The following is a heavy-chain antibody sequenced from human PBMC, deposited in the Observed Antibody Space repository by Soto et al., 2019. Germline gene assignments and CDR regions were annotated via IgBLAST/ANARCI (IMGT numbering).Heavy chain of an antibody. Sequence: EVQLLESGGGLVQPGGSLRLSCAASGFTFRTYAMSWVRQAPGKGLERVSGLFGNGGGISYADSVKGRFTISRDNSNNMLYLQMRSLRVEDTAVYYCAKDRQPDGLWPFDHWGQGTLVTVSS. V-gene: IGHV3-23*01. D-gene: IGHD2-8*01. CDR1: GFTFRTYA. CDR3: AKDRQPDGLWPFDH. CDR2: LFGNGGGI. J-gene: IGHJ4*02.